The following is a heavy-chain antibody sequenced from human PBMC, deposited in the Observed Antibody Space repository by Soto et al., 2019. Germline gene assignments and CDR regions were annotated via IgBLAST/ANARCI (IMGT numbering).Heavy chain of an antibody. D-gene: IGHD3-22*01. V-gene: IGHV4-38-2*01. CDR1: GYSISSGYY. Sequence: PSETLSLTCAVSGYSISSGYYWGWIRQPPGKGLEWIGSLYHSGSTYYNPSLKSRVTISVDTSKNQFSLKLSSVTAADTAVYYCARADYYYDSSSYSFYFDYWGQGTLVTVS. CDR2: LYHSGST. CDR3: ARADYYYDSSSYSFYFDY. J-gene: IGHJ4*02.